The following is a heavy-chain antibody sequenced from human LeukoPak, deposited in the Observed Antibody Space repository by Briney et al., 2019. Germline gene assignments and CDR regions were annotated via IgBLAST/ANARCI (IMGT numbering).Heavy chain of an antibody. V-gene: IGHV3-23*01. D-gene: IGHD6-19*01. CDR2: ISCSGGCK. J-gene: IGHJ4*02. Sequence: GGSLSLSCAASGFTFSRYAMSWVGQAPGKGLEGVSAISCSGGCKYYADSVKGRFTISRDNSKNTMYLQMNSMRAEATAVYYCAKLWQQWVVRGSYCFDQWGQGTLVTVSS. CDR3: AKLWQQWVVRGSYCFDQ. CDR1: GFTFSRYA.